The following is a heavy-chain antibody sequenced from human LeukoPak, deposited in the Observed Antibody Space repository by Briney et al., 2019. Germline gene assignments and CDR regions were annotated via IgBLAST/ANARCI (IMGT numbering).Heavy chain of an antibody. CDR2: ISDTGDST. CDR1: GFTFSSYA. V-gene: IGHV3-23*01. CDR3: AKDRLGAAAGFFDY. J-gene: IGHJ4*02. Sequence: GGSLRPSCAASGFTFSSYALSWVRQAPGKGLEWVSGISDTGDSTYYADSVKGRFTISRDNSKNTLYLQMNSLRADDTAVYYCAKDRLGAAAGFFDYWGQGSLVTVSS. D-gene: IGHD6-13*01.